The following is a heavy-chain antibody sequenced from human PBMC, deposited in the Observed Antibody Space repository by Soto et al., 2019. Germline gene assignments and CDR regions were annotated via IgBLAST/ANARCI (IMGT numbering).Heavy chain of an antibody. D-gene: IGHD3-10*01. CDR3: ARRYGSFFDI. J-gene: IGHJ3*02. Sequence: QVQLQESGPGLVKPSETLSLTCTVSGGSISSYYWSWIRQPPGKGLEWIGYIYYSGSTNYNPSLKGRVTIAVDTFKNRYSLKLSSVTAADTAVYYCARRYGSFFDIWGQGTMVTVSS. V-gene: IGHV4-59*08. CDR2: IYYSGST. CDR1: GGSISSYY.